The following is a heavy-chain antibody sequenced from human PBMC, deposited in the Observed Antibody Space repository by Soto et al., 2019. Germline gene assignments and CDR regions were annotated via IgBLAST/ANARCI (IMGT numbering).Heavy chain of an antibody. CDR1: GFTFSSYA. D-gene: IGHD4-17*01. V-gene: IGHV3-30-3*01. CDR2: ISYDGSNK. J-gene: IGHJ4*02. CDR3: ARDPVLGVDYGGTNFDS. Sequence: QVQLVESGGGVVQPGRSLRLSCAASGFTFSSYAMHWVRQAPGKGLEWVAVISYDGSNKYYADSVKGRFTISRDNSKNPLYLQMNSLRAEDTAVYYCARDPVLGVDYGGTNFDSWGQGTLVTVSS.